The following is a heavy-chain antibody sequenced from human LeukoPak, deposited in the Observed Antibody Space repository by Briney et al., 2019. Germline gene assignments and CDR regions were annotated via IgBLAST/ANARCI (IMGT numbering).Heavy chain of an antibody. V-gene: IGHV4-34*01. CDR2: INHSGRT. D-gene: IGHD3-10*01. CDR3: TRTYYYESGTFDFYYHGMDV. CDR1: GGSFSGYY. J-gene: IGHJ6*02. Sequence: SQTLSLTCAVYGGSFSGYYWSWIRQSPGQGLEWIGEINHSGRTNYNPSLKSRVTISVDTSKNQFSLKLTSVTAADTAVYYCTRTYYYESGTFDFYYHGMDVWGQGTTVAVSS.